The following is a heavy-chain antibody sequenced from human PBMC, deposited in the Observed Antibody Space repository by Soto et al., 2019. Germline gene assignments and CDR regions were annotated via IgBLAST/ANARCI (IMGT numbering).Heavy chain of an antibody. CDR1: GGSISSYY. CDR3: ARDVSV. J-gene: IGHJ6*02. V-gene: IGHV4-59*01. CDR2: IYYSGST. Sequence: QVQLQESGPGLVKPSETLSLTCTVSGGSISSYYWSWIRQPPGKGLEWIGYIYYSGSTNYNPSLTSRVTISVDTSKNQFSLKLSSVTAADTAVYYCARDVSVWGQGTTVTVSS.